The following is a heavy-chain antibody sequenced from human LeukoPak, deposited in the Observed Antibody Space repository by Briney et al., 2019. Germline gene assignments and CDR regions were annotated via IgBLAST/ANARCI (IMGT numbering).Heavy chain of an antibody. CDR1: GYRFSSFG. CDR2: ISAYNGDT. CDR3: ARGGYYDSGSFPDY. J-gene: IGHJ4*02. Sequence: PWASVKVSCKASGYRFSSFGINWMRQAPGQGLEWMGWISAYNGDTNYAQKLQGRVTMTTDTSTSTAYMDLRSLRSDDTAVYYCARGGYYDSGSFPDYWGQGTLVTVSS. V-gene: IGHV1-18*01. D-gene: IGHD3-10*01.